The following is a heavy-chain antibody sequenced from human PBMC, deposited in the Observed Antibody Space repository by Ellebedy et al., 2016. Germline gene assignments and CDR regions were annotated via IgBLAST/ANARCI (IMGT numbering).Heavy chain of an antibody. J-gene: IGHJ4*02. CDR3: AKSISEGWLVQTRPFDY. CDR2: ISWNSRNI. CDR1: GFTFDDYA. Sequence: GGSLRLXXAASGFTFDDYAMHWVRQAPGKGLEWVSGISWNSRNIAYADSVKGRFTISRDNAKNSLFLQMNSLRAEDTALYYCAKSISEGWLVQTRPFDYWGQGTLVTVSS. D-gene: IGHD6-19*01. V-gene: IGHV3-9*01.